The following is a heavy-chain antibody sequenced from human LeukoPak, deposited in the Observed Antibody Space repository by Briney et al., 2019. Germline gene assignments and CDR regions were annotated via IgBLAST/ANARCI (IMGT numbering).Heavy chain of an antibody. CDR3: ARVLWFGELLLVSNGMDV. V-gene: IGHV3-21*01. CDR1: GFAFSSFS. CDR2: ISTSSSYI. D-gene: IGHD3-10*01. J-gene: IGHJ6*02. Sequence: GGSLRLSCAASGFAFSSFSMNWVRQAPGTGLEWVSSISTSSSYIYYADSLKGRFTISRDNAKNSLYLQMNSLRAEDTAVYYCARVLWFGELLLVSNGMDVWGQGTTVTVSS.